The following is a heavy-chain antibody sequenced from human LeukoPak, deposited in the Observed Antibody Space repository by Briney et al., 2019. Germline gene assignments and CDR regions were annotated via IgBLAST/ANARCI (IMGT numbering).Heavy chain of an antibody. D-gene: IGHD5-24*01. CDR2: INSDGTST. CDR1: GFSVSSYW. Sequence: GGSLRRASAASGFSVSSYWMDWGLQAPGKGLVWVSRINSDGTSTSYADSVKGRFTISRDNAKNTLYLQMNSLRAEDTAVYYCARGGDGYNYVNWGQGTLVTVSS. J-gene: IGHJ4*02. CDR3: ARGGDGYNYVN. V-gene: IGHV3-74*01.